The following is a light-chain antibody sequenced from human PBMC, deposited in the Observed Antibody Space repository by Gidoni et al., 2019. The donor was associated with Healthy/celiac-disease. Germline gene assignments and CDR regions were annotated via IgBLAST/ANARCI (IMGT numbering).Light chain of an antibody. CDR2: DAS. V-gene: IGKV1-5*01. Sequence: DIPMTQAPSTLYASVGDRVTITCRASQSISSWLAWYQQKPGKAPKLLIYDASSLEIGVPSRFSGSGSGTEFTLTISSLQPDDFATYYCQQYNSYGLTFGGGTKVEIK. CDR1: QSISSW. CDR3: QQYNSYGLT. J-gene: IGKJ4*01.